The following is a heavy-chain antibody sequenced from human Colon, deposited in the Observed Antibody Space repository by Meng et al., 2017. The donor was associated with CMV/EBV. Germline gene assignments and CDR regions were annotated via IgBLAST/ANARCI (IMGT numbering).Heavy chain of an antibody. CDR2: ITYDGYNK. CDR1: GFTFNTYA. D-gene: IGHD3-3*01. Sequence: GGSLRLSCAASGFTFNTYAMHWVRQAPGKGLEWVAVITYDGYNKYYADSVKGRFTISRDSSKNTMFLQVNSLRVEDTAVYYCARITTFGVGLHGMDVWGQGTTVTVSS. V-gene: IGHV3-30-3*01. CDR3: ARITTFGVGLHGMDV. J-gene: IGHJ6*02.